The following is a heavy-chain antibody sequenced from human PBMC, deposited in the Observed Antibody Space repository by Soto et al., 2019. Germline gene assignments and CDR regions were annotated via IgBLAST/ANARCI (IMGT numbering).Heavy chain of an antibody. V-gene: IGHV3-15*01. CDR2: IQSKTDGGTT. CDR3: TTKGEGYYYYMDV. J-gene: IGHJ6*03. CDR1: GFTFSNAW. D-gene: IGHD1-26*01. Sequence: GGSLRLSCAASGFTFSNAWMSWVRQAPGKGLEWVGRIQSKTDGGTTDYAAPVKGRFTISRDDSKNTLFLQMHSLKTEDTAVYYCTTKGEGYYYYMDVWGKGTTVTVSS.